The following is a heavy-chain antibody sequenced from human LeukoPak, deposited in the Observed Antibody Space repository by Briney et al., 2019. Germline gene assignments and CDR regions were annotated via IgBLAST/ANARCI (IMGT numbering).Heavy chain of an antibody. CDR3: ARASWLLDPGGDDY. V-gene: IGHV1-18*01. CDR1: GYTFTSYG. J-gene: IGHJ4*02. Sequence: ASVKVSCKASGYTFTSYGMSWVRQAPGQGLEWMGWISAYNGNTNYAQKPRGRVTMTTDTSTSTAYMELRSLRSDDTAVYFCARASWLLDPGGDDYWGQGTLVTVSS. D-gene: IGHD3-22*01. CDR2: ISAYNGNT.